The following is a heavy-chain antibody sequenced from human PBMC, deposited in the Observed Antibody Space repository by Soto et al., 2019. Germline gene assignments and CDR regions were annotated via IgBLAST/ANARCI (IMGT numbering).Heavy chain of an antibody. J-gene: IGHJ4*02. CDR3: AKQSTYYYDSSGYYYFDY. CDR1: GGTCISYA. V-gene: IGHV3-23*01. D-gene: IGHD3-22*01. Sequence: GSLRHSYAALGGTCISYAMSWVRQATGKGLEWVSAISGSGGSTYYADSVKGRFTISRDNSKNTLYLQMNSLRAEDTAVYYCAKQSTYYYDSSGYYYFDYWGQGTLVTVSS. CDR2: ISGSGGST.